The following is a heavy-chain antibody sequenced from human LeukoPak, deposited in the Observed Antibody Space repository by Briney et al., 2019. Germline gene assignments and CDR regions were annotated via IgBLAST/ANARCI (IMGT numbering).Heavy chain of an antibody. V-gene: IGHV4-59*01. D-gene: IGHD3-10*01. Sequence: SETLSLTCAVSGGSISTYHWSWIRQPPGKGLEWIGYIYNRGTTVYNPSLRSRVTVSVHTSKNQFSLRLTSVTAADTAIYYCAREKLLAGPHFEHWGRGILVSVSA. CDR2: IYNRGTT. CDR3: AREKLLAGPHFEH. J-gene: IGHJ4*02. CDR1: GGSISTYH.